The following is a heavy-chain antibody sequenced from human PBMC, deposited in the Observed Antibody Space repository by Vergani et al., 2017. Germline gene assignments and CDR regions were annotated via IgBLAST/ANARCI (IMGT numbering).Heavy chain of an antibody. CDR2: IHHSGDT. CDR3: ARPRGSGGFFPSSYFYGMDV. Sequence: VQLQESGPGLVKPSETLTLTCDVSDSSIMTNPYWGWFRQSPGKGLVWIGCIHHSGDTHYNSSLKSRVSISIVSSSKFSLSLTSVTAADTAIYYCARPRGSGGFFPSSYFYGMDVWGNGTTVTVSS. CDR1: DSSIMTNPY. J-gene: IGHJ6*04. D-gene: IGHD3-10*01. V-gene: IGHV4-38-2*01.